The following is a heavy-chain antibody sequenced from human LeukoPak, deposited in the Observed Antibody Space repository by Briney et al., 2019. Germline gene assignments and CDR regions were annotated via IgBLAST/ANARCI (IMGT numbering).Heavy chain of an antibody. CDR1: GYKVTDDY. D-gene: IGHD3-16*01. J-gene: IGHJ4*02. CDR3: APTAEAYTSWWKV. V-gene: IGHV1-2*02. Sequence: ASVKVSCKASGYKVTDDYMHWVRQAPGQGLEFMGWINPDSGFTNYAQKFKGRVTMTRDTSISTAYLEVRSLTSDDTAVYYCAPTAEAYTSWWKVWGQGTLVTVSS. CDR2: INPDSGFT.